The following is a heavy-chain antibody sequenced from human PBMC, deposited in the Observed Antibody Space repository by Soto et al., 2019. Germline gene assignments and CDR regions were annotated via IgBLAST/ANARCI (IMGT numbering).Heavy chain of an antibody. Sequence: VASVKVSCKASGGTFSSYAISWVRQAPGQGLEWMGGIIPIFGTANYAQKFQGRVTITADKSTSTAYMELSSLRSEDTAVYYCARVMTYYYGSGSYYANYYYYGMDVWGQGTTVTVS. V-gene: IGHV1-69*06. J-gene: IGHJ6*02. CDR1: GGTFSSYA. CDR3: ARVMTYYYGSGSYYANYYYYGMDV. CDR2: IIPIFGTA. D-gene: IGHD3-10*01.